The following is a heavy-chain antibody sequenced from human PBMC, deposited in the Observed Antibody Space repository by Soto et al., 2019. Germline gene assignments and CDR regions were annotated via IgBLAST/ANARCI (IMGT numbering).Heavy chain of an antibody. D-gene: IGHD5-18*01. Sequence: PGGSLRLSCAASGFIFNNYAMTWVRQAPGKGLEWVSTVTASGGGTFYANSVKGRFTISRDNSRNTLHLQMSSLRVEDTALYYCAKAPVPALTAKFGYWGQGTPVTVSS. CDR2: VTASGGGT. CDR3: AKAPVPALTAKFGY. CDR1: GFIFNNYA. V-gene: IGHV3-23*01. J-gene: IGHJ4*02.